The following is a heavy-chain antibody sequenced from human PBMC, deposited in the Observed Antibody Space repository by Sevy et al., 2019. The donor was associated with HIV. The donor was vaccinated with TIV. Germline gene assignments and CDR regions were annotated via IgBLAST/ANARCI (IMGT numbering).Heavy chain of an antibody. CDR1: GGSISSVNW. CDR2: IYHSGYT. Sequence: SETLSLTCAVSGGSISSVNWWHWVRQPPGKGLEWIGAIYHSGYTNYNPSLKSRVTISVDNSKNQFSLKLSFVTAADTAVYYCARGGETPRGFDPWGQGSLVTVSS. D-gene: IGHD3-16*01. J-gene: IGHJ5*02. CDR3: ARGGETPRGFDP. V-gene: IGHV4-4*02.